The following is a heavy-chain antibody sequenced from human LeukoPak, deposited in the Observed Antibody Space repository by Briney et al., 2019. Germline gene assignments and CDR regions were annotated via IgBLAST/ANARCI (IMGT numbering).Heavy chain of an antibody. J-gene: IGHJ1*01. CDR1: EFSFSRYA. D-gene: IGHD3-22*01. Sequence: GGSLRLSCSASEFSFSRYAMHWVRQGPGKGLEHVSTISSNGASTYYAASAKGSFTISRANSKNTLYLQLSSLSAEDTAVYYCVKGGYYDRSGFPEYFQDWGQGTLVSASS. V-gene: IGHV3-64D*09. CDR3: VKGGYYDRSGFPEYFQD. CDR2: ISSNGAST.